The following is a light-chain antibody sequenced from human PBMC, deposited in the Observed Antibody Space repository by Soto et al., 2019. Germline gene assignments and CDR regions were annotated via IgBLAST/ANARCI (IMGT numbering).Light chain of an antibody. CDR1: QGISSW. CDR2: AAS. V-gene: IGKV1-12*01. J-gene: IGKJ1*01. CDR3: QQLNSYTQT. Sequence: DNQQTDSPFSVSASVGDIVTITCLASQGISSWLAWYQQKPGKDPKTLIYAASSLQSGVPSRFSGSGSGTDFNLTISRLQTEDFATYDCQQLNSYTQTFGQGTKVDIK.